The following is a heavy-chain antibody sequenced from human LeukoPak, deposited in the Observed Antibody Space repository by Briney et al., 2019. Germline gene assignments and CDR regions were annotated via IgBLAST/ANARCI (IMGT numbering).Heavy chain of an antibody. Sequence: SETLSLTCTVSGGSISSSSYYWSWIRQPPGKGLEWIGYIYHSGSTYYNPSLKSRVTISVDRSKNQFSLKLSSVTAADTAVYYCERAVSGSYYVDYFDYWGQGTLVTVSS. J-gene: IGHJ4*02. CDR1: GGSISSSSYY. V-gene: IGHV4-30-2*01. D-gene: IGHD1-26*01. CDR2: IYHSGST. CDR3: ERAVSGSYYVDYFDY.